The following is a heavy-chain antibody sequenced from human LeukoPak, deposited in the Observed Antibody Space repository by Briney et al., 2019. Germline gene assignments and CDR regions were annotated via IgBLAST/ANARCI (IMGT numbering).Heavy chain of an antibody. Sequence: PGGSLRLSCAASGFTFSSYGMHWVRQAPGKRLEWVAVIWYDGSNKYYADSVKGRFTISRDNSKNTLYLQMNSLRAEDTAVYYCARDYDFWSGRPGSYYYYGMDVWGQGTTVTVSS. J-gene: IGHJ6*02. CDR3: ARDYDFWSGRPGSYYYYGMDV. CDR2: IWYDGSNK. CDR1: GFTFSSYG. V-gene: IGHV3-33*01. D-gene: IGHD3-3*01.